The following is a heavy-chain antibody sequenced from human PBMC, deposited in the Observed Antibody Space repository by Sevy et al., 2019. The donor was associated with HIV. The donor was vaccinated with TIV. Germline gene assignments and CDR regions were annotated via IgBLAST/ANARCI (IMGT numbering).Heavy chain of an antibody. CDR3: ARRAYGSSHYFDY. CDR1: GASFNDFY. J-gene: IGHJ4*02. D-gene: IGHD6-13*01. Sequence: SETLSLTCTVYGASFNDFYWNWIRQPPGKGLEWIGIIYYRGNTYYNPSLKSRVTIFVDTSKNHFSLKLTSVTAADTAFYYCARRAYGSSHYFDYWGQGTLVTVSS. CDR2: IYYRGNT. V-gene: IGHV4-39*02.